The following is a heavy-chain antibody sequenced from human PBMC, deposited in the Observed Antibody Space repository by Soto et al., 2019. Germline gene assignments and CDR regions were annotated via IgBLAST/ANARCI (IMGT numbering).Heavy chain of an antibody. D-gene: IGHD2-21*01. CDR3: ARGDEGRSDCDLGY. V-gene: IGHV3-30-3*01. CDR1: GFTLSNYV. J-gene: IGHJ4*02. Sequence: QVQLVESGGGVVQPGRSLTLSCVVSGFTLSNYVIHWVRQTPETGMEWVAFMTSDGNNAYYPDSVNSPFTTSRDNSKNTLYLEMNSMRTEDTAGYYCARGDEGRSDCDLGYWGQGTQVVVSS. CDR2: MTSDGNNA.